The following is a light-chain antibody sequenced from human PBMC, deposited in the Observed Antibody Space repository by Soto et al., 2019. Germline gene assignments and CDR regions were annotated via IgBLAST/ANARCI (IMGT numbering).Light chain of an antibody. CDR2: DVV. Sequence: QSLLTQAASACGSPGQSVTISCTGTNRDVGTHNYVSWYQQYPGKAPKLLIYDVVKRPSGIPHRFSGYKSGNTASLTVSGLQADDEADYYCFSYAGGSTFVFGTGTKVTVL. CDR1: NRDVGTHNY. CDR3: FSYAGGSTFV. V-gene: IGLV2-8*01. J-gene: IGLJ1*01.